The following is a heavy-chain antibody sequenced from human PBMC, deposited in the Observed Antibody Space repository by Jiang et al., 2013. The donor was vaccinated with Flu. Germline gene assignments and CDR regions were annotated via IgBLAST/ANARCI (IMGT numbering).Heavy chain of an antibody. J-gene: IGHJ3*02. Sequence: WMGWISAYNGNTNYAQKLQGRVTMTTDTSTSTAYMELRSLRSDDTAVYYCARDIIPRIVGATGGAFDIWGQGTMVTVSS. CDR2: ISAYNGNT. D-gene: IGHD1-26*01. CDR3: ARDIIPRIVGATGGAFDI. V-gene: IGHV1-18*01.